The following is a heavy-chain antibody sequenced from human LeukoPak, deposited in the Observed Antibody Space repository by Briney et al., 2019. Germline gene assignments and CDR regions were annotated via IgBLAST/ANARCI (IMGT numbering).Heavy chain of an antibody. Sequence: GGPLRLSCAASGFTVSSNYMSWVRQAPGKGLEWVSVIYSGGSTYYADSVKGRFTISRDNAKNSLYLQMNSLRAEDTAVYYCATTRYAYYFDYWGQGTLVTVSS. D-gene: IGHD3-16*01. CDR1: GFTVSSNY. CDR2: IYSGGST. CDR3: ATTRYAYYFDY. V-gene: IGHV3-53*01. J-gene: IGHJ4*02.